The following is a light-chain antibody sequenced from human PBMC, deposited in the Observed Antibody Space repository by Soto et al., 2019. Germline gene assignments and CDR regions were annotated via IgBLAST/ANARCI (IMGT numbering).Light chain of an antibody. V-gene: IGKV3-15*01. J-gene: IGKJ1*01. CDR2: TAS. CDR1: QSVNNR. Sequence: EIVMTQSPATLSVSPGERATLSCRASQSVNNRLAWYQQKPGQAPRLLIHTASIRATGIPVRFSGSGSGTEFTLTISSLQSEDFAIYFCQQYHNWKTLGQGTKVDNK. CDR3: QQYHNWKT.